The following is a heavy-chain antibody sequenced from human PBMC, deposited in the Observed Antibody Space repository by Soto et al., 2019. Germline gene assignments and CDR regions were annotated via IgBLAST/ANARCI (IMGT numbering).Heavy chain of an antibody. CDR3: ARVSGSYYYGMDV. V-gene: IGHV4-4*02. J-gene: IGHJ6*02. Sequence: QVQLQESGPGLVKPSGTLSLTCAVSGGSISSSNWWSWVRQPPGKGLVWIGEIYHSGSPNNNPSLKRRVTISVDKSQNQFSLKLSSVTAADTAVYYCARVSGSYYYGMDVWGQGTTVTVSS. D-gene: IGHD1-26*01. CDR1: GGSISSSNW. CDR2: IYHSGSP.